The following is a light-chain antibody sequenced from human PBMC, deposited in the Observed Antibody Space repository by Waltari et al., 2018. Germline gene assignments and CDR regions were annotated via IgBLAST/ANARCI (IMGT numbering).Light chain of an antibody. J-gene: IGLJ1*01. V-gene: IGLV2-14*03. CDR2: DVG. Sequence: QSTLTQPASVSGSPGQSITISCTGTSSDVGGHNYVSWYQQHPGKAPKLVIYDVGRRPSGGSNRFSGSKSGITASLTIYGLQAEDEVDYYCSSYTSSSTRVFGTGTRVTVL. CDR3: SSYTSSSTRV. CDR1: SSDVGGHNY.